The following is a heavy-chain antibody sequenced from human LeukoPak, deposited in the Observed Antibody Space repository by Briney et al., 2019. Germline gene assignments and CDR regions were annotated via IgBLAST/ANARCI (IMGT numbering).Heavy chain of an antibody. D-gene: IGHD6-19*01. J-gene: IGHJ5*02. Sequence: GGPLRLSCAASGFTFSSYAMSWVRQAPGKGLEWVSAISGSGGSTYYADSVKGRFTISRDNSKNTLYLQMNSLRAEDTAVYYCAKGIGSAAVAGTPTGWFDPWGQGTLVTVSS. CDR1: GFTFSSYA. V-gene: IGHV3-23*01. CDR2: ISGSGGST. CDR3: AKGIGSAAVAGTPTGWFDP.